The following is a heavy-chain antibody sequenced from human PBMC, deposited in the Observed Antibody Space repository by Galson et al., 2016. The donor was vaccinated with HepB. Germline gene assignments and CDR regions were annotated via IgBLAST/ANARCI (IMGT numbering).Heavy chain of an antibody. J-gene: IGHJ4*02. CDR3: ARVLVDGDYVDY. CDR1: GGSISSSYY. Sequence: ETLSLTCPVSGGSISSSYYWGWIRQPPGKGLEWIGSIYYSGSTFYNPALKSRVAISVDTSKNQFSLKLSSVTAADTAVYYCARVLVDGDYVDYWGQGTLVTVSS. V-gene: IGHV4-39*07. D-gene: IGHD4-17*01. CDR2: IYYSGST.